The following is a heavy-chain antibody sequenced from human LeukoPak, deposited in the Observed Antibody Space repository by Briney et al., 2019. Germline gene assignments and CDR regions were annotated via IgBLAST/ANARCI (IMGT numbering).Heavy chain of an antibody. CDR3: ARGPSRPAAIHWFDP. D-gene: IGHD2-2*01. J-gene: IGHJ5*02. Sequence: ASVKVSCEASGYTFTSYYMHWVRQAPGQGLEWMGIINPSGGSTSYAQKFQGRVTMTRDMSTSTVYMELSSLRSEDTAVYYCARGPSRPAAIHWFDPWGQGTLVTVSS. CDR2: INPSGGST. V-gene: IGHV1-46*01. CDR1: GYTFTSYY.